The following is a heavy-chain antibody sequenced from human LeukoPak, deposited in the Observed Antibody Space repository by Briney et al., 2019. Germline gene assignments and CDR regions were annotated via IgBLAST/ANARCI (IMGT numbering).Heavy chain of an antibody. V-gene: IGHV3-21*06. CDR1: GFTFSSYG. Sequence: GGPLRLSCTASGFTFSSYGMHWVRQAPGKGLEWVSSISSSSYIYYADSVKGRFTISRDNAKNSLYLQMNSLRAEDTAVYYCARGWSADYFDYWGQGILVTVSS. CDR2: ISSSSYI. CDR3: ARGWSADYFDY. D-gene: IGHD2-15*01. J-gene: IGHJ4*02.